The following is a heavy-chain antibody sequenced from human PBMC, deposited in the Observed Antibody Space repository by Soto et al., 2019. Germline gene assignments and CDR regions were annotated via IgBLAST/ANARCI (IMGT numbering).Heavy chain of an antibody. V-gene: IGHV3-23*01. CDR3: AKDGGTTSSYYMDV. Sequence: EVQLLESGGGLVQRGGSLRLSCAASGFTFSSYAMSWVRQAPGKGLEWVSAISGSGGSTYYADSVKGRFTISRDNSKNTRYLQMNILRAEDTAVYYCAKDGGTTSSYYMDVWGKGTTVTVSS. CDR2: ISGSGGST. D-gene: IGHD1-1*01. CDR1: GFTFSSYA. J-gene: IGHJ6*03.